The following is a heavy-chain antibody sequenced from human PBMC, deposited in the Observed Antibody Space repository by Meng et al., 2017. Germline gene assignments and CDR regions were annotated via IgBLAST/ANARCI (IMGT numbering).Heavy chain of an antibody. CDR2: IKPGGSEK. Sequence: VWLEEVGGGLCPPGVYPSLSVDAVGFTFSSYWRSWVPQGPGKGLEGVGKIKPGGSEKYYVDPVKGRFTISRDNAKNSLYLQMNSLRAEDTAVYCCTRDLVVVPKWGQGTLVTVSS. D-gene: IGHD2-2*01. CDR3: TRDLVVVPK. CDR1: GFTFSSYW. V-gene: IGHV3-7*01. J-gene: IGHJ4*02.